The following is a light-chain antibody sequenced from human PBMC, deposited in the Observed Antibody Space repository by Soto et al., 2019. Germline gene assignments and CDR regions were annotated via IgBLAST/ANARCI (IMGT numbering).Light chain of an antibody. Sequence: QSVLTQPPSVSGAPGQRVTISCTGSSSNIGAGYDVHWYQQLPGTAPKLLIYGNSHRPSGVPDRFSGSKSGTSAALAITGLQAEDEADYYCRSYDSSLSGVVFGGGTQLTVL. CDR2: GNS. CDR3: RSYDSSLSGVV. V-gene: IGLV1-40*01. CDR1: SSNIGAGYD. J-gene: IGLJ2*01.